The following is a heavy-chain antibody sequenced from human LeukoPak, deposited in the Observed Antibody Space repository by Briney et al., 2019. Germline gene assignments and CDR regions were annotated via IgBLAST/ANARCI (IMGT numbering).Heavy chain of an antibody. Sequence: GGSLRLSCAASGFTFSSYAMNWVRQAPGKGLEWVSVISGSGGSTYYADSVKGRFTISRDNSKTTLYLQMNSLRAEDTAVYYCAKDLVRGINGWYFDLWGRGTLVTISS. J-gene: IGHJ2*01. CDR1: GFTFSSYA. CDR2: ISGSGGST. CDR3: AKDLVRGINGWYFDL. D-gene: IGHD3-10*01. V-gene: IGHV3-23*01.